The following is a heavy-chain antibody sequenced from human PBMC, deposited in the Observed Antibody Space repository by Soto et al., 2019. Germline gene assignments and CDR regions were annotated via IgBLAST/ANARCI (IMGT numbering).Heavy chain of an antibody. CDR2: VSWNSGSI. V-gene: IGHV3-9*01. Sequence: DVQLVESGGGLVQPGRSLRLSCAASGFTFDDYAMHWVRQAPGTGLEWVSGVSWNSGSIGYADSVKGRFTISRDNAKNSLYMQMNSLRAEDTALYYCAKDRVQWLVDSFDYWGQGTLVTVSS. J-gene: IGHJ4*02. CDR1: GFTFDDYA. CDR3: AKDRVQWLVDSFDY. D-gene: IGHD6-19*01.